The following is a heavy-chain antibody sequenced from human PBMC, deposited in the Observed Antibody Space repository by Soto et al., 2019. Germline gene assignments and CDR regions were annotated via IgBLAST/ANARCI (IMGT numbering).Heavy chain of an antibody. Sequence: GGSLRLSCAASGFTFSSYAMSWVRQAPGKGLQWVSAISGTGASPFYADSVKGRFTISRDNSKNTLYMQINSLSAEDKDVYYCAKGHDFTNYAGGAFHCWGQGTLVTVSS. CDR1: GFTFSSYA. CDR3: AKGHDFTNYAGGAFHC. V-gene: IGHV3-23*01. D-gene: IGHD4-4*01. J-gene: IGHJ4*02. CDR2: ISGTGASP.